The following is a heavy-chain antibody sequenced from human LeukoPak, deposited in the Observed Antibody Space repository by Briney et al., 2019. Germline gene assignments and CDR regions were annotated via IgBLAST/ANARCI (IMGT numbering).Heavy chain of an antibody. V-gene: IGHV3-48*03. J-gene: IGHJ4*02. Sequence: PGGSLRLSCVGSGFAFSSYEMNWVRQAPGKGLEWVSYITTSGRTIYYADSVKGRFTISRDNAKNSLYLQMNSLRAEDTAVYYCARGEDYGTNSFDYWGQGTLVTVSS. CDR3: ARGEDYGTNSFDY. CDR1: GFAFSSYE. CDR2: ITTSGRTI. D-gene: IGHD4-17*01.